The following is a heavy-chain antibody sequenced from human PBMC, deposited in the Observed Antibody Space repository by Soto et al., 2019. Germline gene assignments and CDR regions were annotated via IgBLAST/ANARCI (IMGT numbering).Heavy chain of an antibody. V-gene: IGHV4-59*08. J-gene: IGHJ4*02. Sequence: SETLSLTCTVSGGSISSYYWSWIRQPPGKGLEWIGYISYSGSTNYNPSLKSRVTISGDTTKNQISLKLSSVTAADTAAYYCARSDSSAYYSFDYWGQGTLVTVSS. CDR3: ARSDSSAYYSFDY. CDR2: ISYSGST. D-gene: IGHD3-22*01. CDR1: GGSISSYY.